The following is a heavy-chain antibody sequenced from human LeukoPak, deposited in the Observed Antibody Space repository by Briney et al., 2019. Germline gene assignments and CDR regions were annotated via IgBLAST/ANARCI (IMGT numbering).Heavy chain of an antibody. D-gene: IGHD2-2*01. CDR3: AKDRGCSTSCYGEPDDAFDI. CDR2: ISGSGGST. J-gene: IGHJ3*02. V-gene: IGHV3-23*01. Sequence: GGSLRLSCAASGFTFSSYAMSWLRQAPGKGLEGVSAISGSGGSTYDADSVKGRFTISRDNSKNTLYLQMNSLRAEDTAVYYCAKDRGCSTSCYGEPDDAFDIWGQGTMVTVSS. CDR1: GFTFSSYA.